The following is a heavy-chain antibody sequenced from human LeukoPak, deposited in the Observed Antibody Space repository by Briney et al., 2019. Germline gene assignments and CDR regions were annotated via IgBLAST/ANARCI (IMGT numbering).Heavy chain of an antibody. Sequence: ASVKVSCKASGYTFTSYDINWVRQATGQGLEWMGWMNPNSGNTGYAQKFQGRVTMTRNTSISTAYMELSSLRSEDTAVYYCVRYDILTGYYSAFDIWGQGTMLTVSS. V-gene: IGHV1-8*01. CDR2: MNPNSGNT. J-gene: IGHJ3*02. CDR1: GYTFTSYD. CDR3: VRYDILTGYYSAFDI. D-gene: IGHD3-9*01.